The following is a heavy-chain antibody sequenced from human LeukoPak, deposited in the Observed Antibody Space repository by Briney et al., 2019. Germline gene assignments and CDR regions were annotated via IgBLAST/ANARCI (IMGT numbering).Heavy chain of an antibody. Sequence: GGSLRLSCAASGFTFNTYAMSWVRQAPGKGLEWVSSMSGSGSSTYYADSVKGRFTISRDNSKNTLYLRMNSLRAEDTALYYCGRGGYDVDVWGRGTRVTVSS. CDR1: GFTFNTYA. J-gene: IGHJ6*02. CDR3: GRGGYDVDV. D-gene: IGHD3-22*01. CDR2: MSGSGSST. V-gene: IGHV3-23*01.